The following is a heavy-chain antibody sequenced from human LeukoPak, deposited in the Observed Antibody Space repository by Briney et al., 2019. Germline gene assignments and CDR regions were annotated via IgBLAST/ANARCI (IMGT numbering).Heavy chain of an antibody. CDR2: IHPQSGAT. CDR3: ARYTLSVTGADY. D-gene: IGHD4-17*01. Sequence: ASVKVSCKASGYTFTDYYMHWVRHAPGQGIEWMGWIHPQSGATYFVQKFRGRVTLTRDTSITTVYMELNSLKSDDTGVYYCARYTLSVTGADYWGQGTLVTVPT. J-gene: IGHJ4*02. CDR1: GYTFTDYY. V-gene: IGHV1-2*02.